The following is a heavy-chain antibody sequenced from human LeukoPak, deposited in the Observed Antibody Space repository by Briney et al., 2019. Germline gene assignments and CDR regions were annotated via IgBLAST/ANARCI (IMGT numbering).Heavy chain of an antibody. D-gene: IGHD6-19*01. CDR1: GASFSGYY. CDR2: ISHSGGT. V-gene: IGHV4-34*01. J-gene: IGHJ4*02. Sequence: SETLSLTCAIYGASFSGYYWNWIRQPPGKGLEWIGEISHSGGTNYNPSLKSRVTISVDTSKNQFSLKLSSVTAADTAVYYCARGPGYSSGWYYWGREPWSPSPQ. CDR3: ARGPGYSSGWYY.